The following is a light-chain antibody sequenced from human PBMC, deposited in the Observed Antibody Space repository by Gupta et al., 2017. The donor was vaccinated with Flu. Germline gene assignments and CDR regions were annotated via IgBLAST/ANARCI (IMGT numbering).Light chain of an antibody. CDR2: TNN. J-gene: IGLJ2*01. CDR3: AAWDDSLNGV. Sequence: QSVLTQPPSASGTPGQRVTISCSGSNSNIGSKTVSWYQQLPGTAPKLLIYTNNRRPSGVPDRFSGSKSGTSASLAISGLQSEDEADYYCAAWDDSLNGVFGGGTRLTVL. V-gene: IGLV1-44*01. CDR1: NSNIGSKT.